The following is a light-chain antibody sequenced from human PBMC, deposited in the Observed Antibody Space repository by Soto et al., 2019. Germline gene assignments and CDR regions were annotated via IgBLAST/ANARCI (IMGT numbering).Light chain of an antibody. Sequence: DIQMTQSTSCLSASVGDRVTITCQASQDISNYLNWYQQKPGKAPKLLIYDASNLETGVPSRFSGSGSGTDFTFTISSLQPEDIATYYCQQYDNLLIAFGQGTRLEIK. CDR3: QQYDNLLIA. J-gene: IGKJ5*01. CDR1: QDISNY. CDR2: DAS. V-gene: IGKV1-33*01.